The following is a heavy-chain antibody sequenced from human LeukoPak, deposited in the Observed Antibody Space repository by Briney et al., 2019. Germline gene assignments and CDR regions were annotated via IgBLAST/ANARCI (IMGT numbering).Heavy chain of an antibody. CDR3: ARESGDPDY. Sequence: GASVKVSCKASGYTFTSYDINWVRQATGQGLEWMGWINTNSGGTNYAQKFQGRVTMTRDTSISTAYMELSRLRSDDTAVYYCARESGDPDYWGQGTLVTVSS. CDR1: GYTFTSYD. J-gene: IGHJ4*02. V-gene: IGHV1-2*02. D-gene: IGHD6-25*01. CDR2: INTNSGGT.